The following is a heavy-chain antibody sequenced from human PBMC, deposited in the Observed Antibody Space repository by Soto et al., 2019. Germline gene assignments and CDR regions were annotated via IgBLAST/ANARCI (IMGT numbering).Heavy chain of an antibody. CDR2: IIPIFGTA. CDR1: GGTFSSYA. J-gene: IGHJ6*02. CDR3: ARGLSVLYGMDV. D-gene: IGHD3-10*01. V-gene: IGHV1-69*01. Sequence: QVQLVQSGAEVKKPGSSVKVSCKASGGTFSSYAISWVRQAPGQGLEWMGGIIPIFGTANYAQKFQGRVTIPADESSSTAYLDLSSLRSEDTAVYYCARGLSVLYGMDVWGQGTTVTVSS.